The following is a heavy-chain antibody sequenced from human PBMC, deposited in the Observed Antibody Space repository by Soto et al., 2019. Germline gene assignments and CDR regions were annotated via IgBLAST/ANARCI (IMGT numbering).Heavy chain of an antibody. Sequence: GGSLRLSCAASGFTFSDYYMSWIRQAPGKGLEWVSYISSSGSTIYYADSVKGRFTISRDNAKNSLYLQMNSLRAEDTAVYYCARYPAAYCGGDCFSYYFDDWGQGTLVTVSS. V-gene: IGHV3-11*01. CDR2: ISSSGSTI. CDR1: GFTFSDYY. D-gene: IGHD2-21*02. CDR3: ARYPAAYCGGDCFSYYFDD. J-gene: IGHJ4*02.